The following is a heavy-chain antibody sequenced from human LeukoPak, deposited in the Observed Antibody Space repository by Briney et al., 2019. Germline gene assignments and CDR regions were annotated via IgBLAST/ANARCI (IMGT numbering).Heavy chain of an antibody. CDR3: ARVYYYDSSGYYWFDP. CDR2: MSASGST. D-gene: IGHD3-22*01. V-gene: IGHV4-4*07. Sequence: PSETLSLTCTVSGGSISNYYWSWIRQPAGRGLEWSGRMSASGSTNYSPSLKSRVTMSVDTSKSQFSLRLNSVTAADTAVYYCARVYYYDSSGYYWFDPWGQGTLVTVSS. J-gene: IGHJ5*02. CDR1: GGSISNYY.